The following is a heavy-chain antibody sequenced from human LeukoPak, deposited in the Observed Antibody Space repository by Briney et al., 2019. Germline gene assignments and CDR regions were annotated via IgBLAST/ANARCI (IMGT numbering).Heavy chain of an antibody. CDR3: ARDGPDSGYDPIYY. D-gene: IGHD5-12*01. CDR2: MNPNSGNT. CDR1: GYTFTSYD. Sequence: ASVKVSCKASGYTFTSYDINWVRQATGQGLEWMGWMNPNSGNTGYAQKFQGRVTMTTDTSTSTAYMELRSLRSDDTAVYYCARDGPDSGYDPIYYWGQGTLVTVSS. V-gene: IGHV1-8*02. J-gene: IGHJ4*02.